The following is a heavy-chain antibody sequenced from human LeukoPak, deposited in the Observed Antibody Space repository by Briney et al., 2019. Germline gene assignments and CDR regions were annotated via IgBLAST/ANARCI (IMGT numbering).Heavy chain of an antibody. Sequence: KPSETLSLTCTVSGGSISSSSYYWGWIRQPPGKGLEWIGSIYYSGSSYYNPSLKSRVTISVDTSKNQFSLKLRSVTAADTAVYYCARLGGCSGGSCYPPLDYWGQGTLVTVSS. CDR2: IYYSGSS. V-gene: IGHV4-39*01. CDR3: ARLGGCSGGSCYPPLDY. CDR1: GGSISSSSYY. D-gene: IGHD2-15*01. J-gene: IGHJ4*02.